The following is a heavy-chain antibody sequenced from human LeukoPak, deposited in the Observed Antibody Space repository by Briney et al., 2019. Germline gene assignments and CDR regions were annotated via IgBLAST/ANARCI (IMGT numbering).Heavy chain of an antibody. J-gene: IGHJ4*02. Sequence: ASVKVSCTASGYTFTSYGISWVRQAPGQGLEWMGWISAYNGNTNYAQKLQGRVTMTTDTSTSTAYMELRSLRSDDTAVYYCARDGPVWFGELFYPFDYWGQGTLVTVSS. CDR1: GYTFTSYG. D-gene: IGHD3-10*01. CDR2: ISAYNGNT. CDR3: ARDGPVWFGELFYPFDY. V-gene: IGHV1-18*01.